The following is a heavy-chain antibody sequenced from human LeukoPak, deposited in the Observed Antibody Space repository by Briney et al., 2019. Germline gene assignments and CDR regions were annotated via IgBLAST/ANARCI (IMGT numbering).Heavy chain of an antibody. CDR2: ISAYNGNT. CDR1: GYTFTSYG. J-gene: IGHJ4*02. Sequence: ASVKVSCKASGYTFTSYGISWVRQAPGQGLEWMGWISAYNGNTNYARKLQGRDTMTTDTSTSTAYMELRSLRSDDTAVYYCARDWYYYDSYGDYVFDYWGQGTLVTVSS. CDR3: ARDWYYYDSYGDYVFDY. V-gene: IGHV1-18*01. D-gene: IGHD3-22*01.